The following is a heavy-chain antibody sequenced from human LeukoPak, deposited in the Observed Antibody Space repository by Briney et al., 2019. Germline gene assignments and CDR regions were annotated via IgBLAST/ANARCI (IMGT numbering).Heavy chain of an antibody. D-gene: IGHD3-16*01. Sequence: QPGGSLRLSCAASGFTFSCYAMSWVRQAPGKGLEWVSAISGSGGSTYYADSVKGRFTISRDNSKNTLYLQMNSLRAEDTAVYYCAKVSTERRLGDYYYYYYGMDVWGQGTTVTVSS. CDR2: ISGSGGST. CDR1: GFTFSCYA. CDR3: AKVSTERRLGDYYYYYYGMDV. J-gene: IGHJ6*02. V-gene: IGHV3-23*01.